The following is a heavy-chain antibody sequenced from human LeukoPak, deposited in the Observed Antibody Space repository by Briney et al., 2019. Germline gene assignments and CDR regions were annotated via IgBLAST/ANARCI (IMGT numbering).Heavy chain of an antibody. Sequence: SETLSLTCTVSGGSISSYYWSWIRQPPGKGLEWIGYVYYNGNTNYNPSLKSRVTISVGTSKNQFSLKLSSVTAADTAVYYCARLYYYDSSGYYGNWFDPWGQGTLVTVSS. CDR1: GGSISSYY. D-gene: IGHD3-22*01. J-gene: IGHJ5*02. CDR2: VYYNGNT. CDR3: ARLYYYDSSGYYGNWFDP. V-gene: IGHV4-59*08.